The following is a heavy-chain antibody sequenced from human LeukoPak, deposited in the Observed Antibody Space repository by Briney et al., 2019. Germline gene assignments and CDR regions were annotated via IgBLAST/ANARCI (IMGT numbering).Heavy chain of an antibody. CDR3: ASGGIYYGAAFDF. CDR1: GFTFDDYG. J-gene: IGHJ4*02. D-gene: IGHD1-26*01. Sequence: GGSLRLTCAASGFTFDDYGMSWVRHAPGKGLEWVSGINWNGGSTGYADSVKGRFTISRDNAKNSLYLQMNSLRAEDTALYYCASGGIYYGAAFDFWGQGSLVTVSA. V-gene: IGHV3-20*04. CDR2: INWNGGST.